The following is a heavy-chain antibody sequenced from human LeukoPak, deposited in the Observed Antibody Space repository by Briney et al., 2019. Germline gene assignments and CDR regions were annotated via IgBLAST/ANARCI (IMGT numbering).Heavy chain of an antibody. CDR2: IKQDGSEK. V-gene: IGHV3-7*01. D-gene: IGHD2-15*01. CDR3: ARAPYSIRYGMDV. J-gene: IGHJ6*02. Sequence: GGSLRLSCAASGFTFSSYWMSWVRQAPGKGLEWVANIKQDGSEKYYVDSVKGRFTISRDNAKNSLYLQMNNLRAEDTAVYYCARAPYSIRYGMDVWGQGTSVTVSS. CDR1: GFTFSSYW.